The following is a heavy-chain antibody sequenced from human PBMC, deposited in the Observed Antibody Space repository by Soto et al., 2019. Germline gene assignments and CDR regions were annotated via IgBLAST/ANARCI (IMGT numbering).Heavy chain of an antibody. CDR2: IYSGGST. J-gene: IGHJ4*02. V-gene: IGHV3-66*01. CDR1: GFTFGAYA. CDR3: ARSMVAAYFDS. Sequence: GGSLRLSCTASGFTFGAYAMSWFRQAPGKGLEWVSVIYSGGSTYYADSVKGRFTISRDNSKNTLHLQMNSLRAEDTAVYYCARSMVAAYFDSWGQGTLVTVSS. D-gene: IGHD6-25*01.